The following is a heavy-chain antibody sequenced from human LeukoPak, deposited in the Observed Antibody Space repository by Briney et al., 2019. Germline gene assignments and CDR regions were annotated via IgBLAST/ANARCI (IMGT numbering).Heavy chain of an antibody. Sequence: GGSLRLSCAASGFTFSDYYMSWIRQAPGKGLEWVSYISSSGSTIYYADSVKGGFTISRDNDKNSLYLQMNSLRAEDTAVYYCAREGCSSTSCYLYYYYYYMDVWGKGTTVTVSS. CDR1: GFTFSDYY. V-gene: IGHV3-11*01. D-gene: IGHD2-2*01. CDR3: AREGCSSTSCYLYYYYYYMDV. J-gene: IGHJ6*03. CDR2: ISSSGSTI.